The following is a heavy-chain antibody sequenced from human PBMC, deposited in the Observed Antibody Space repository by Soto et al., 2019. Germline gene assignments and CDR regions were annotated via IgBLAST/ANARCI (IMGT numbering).Heavy chain of an antibody. CDR1: RFTFNNYG. V-gene: IGHV3-33*01. CDR2: IWYDGSNE. Sequence: GGSLKLSSASSRFTFNNYGMHWLRQAAGNGLEWVAVIWYDGSNEYYADSVKGRFTISRDNSKNTLYLQMNGLRAEDTAVYYCARDDIPGRAVAIYGMDVWGQGTTVTVSS. D-gene: IGHD6-19*01. J-gene: IGHJ6*02. CDR3: ARDDIPGRAVAIYGMDV.